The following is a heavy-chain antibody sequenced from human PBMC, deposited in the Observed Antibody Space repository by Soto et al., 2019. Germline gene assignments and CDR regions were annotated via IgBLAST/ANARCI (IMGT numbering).Heavy chain of an antibody. CDR1: GFTFSSYS. J-gene: IGHJ6*03. D-gene: IGHD6-6*01. CDR3: ARAIEYSRSSVNAMYYYMDV. V-gene: IGHV3-48*01. Sequence: EVQLVESGGGLVQPGGSLRLSCAASGFTFSSYSMNWVRQAPGKGLEWVSYISSSSSTIYYADSVKGRFTISRDNAKNSLNLQMKSLRAEDTAVYYCARAIEYSRSSVNAMYYYMDVWGKGTTVTVSS. CDR2: ISSSSSTI.